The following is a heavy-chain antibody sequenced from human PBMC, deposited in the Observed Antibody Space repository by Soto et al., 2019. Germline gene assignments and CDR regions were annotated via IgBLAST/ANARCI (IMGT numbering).Heavy chain of an antibody. CDR2: ISYDGSTI. CDR3: ARHVASTVTTSDWFDP. J-gene: IGHJ5*02. CDR1: GFTFSSHA. Sequence: QGQLVESGGGVVQPGRSLRLSCAASGFTFSSHAMHWVRQAPGKGLQWVAIISYDGSTIYYGDSVKGRFTISRDNSKNTLYLHMSSLRADDTAVYFCARHVASTVTTSDWFDPWGQGTLVTVS. V-gene: IGHV3-30-3*01. D-gene: IGHD4-4*01.